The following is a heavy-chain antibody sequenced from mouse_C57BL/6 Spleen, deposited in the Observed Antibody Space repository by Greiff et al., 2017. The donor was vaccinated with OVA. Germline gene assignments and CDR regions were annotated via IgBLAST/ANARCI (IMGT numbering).Heavy chain of an antibody. CDR2: ISSGSSTI. J-gene: IGHJ3*01. V-gene: IGHV5-17*01. CDR1: GFTFSDYG. CDR3: ARAPYDGYYTWFAY. D-gene: IGHD2-3*01. Sequence: EVNVVESGGGLVKPGGSLKLSCAASGFTFSDYGMHWVRQAPEKGLEWVAYISSGSSTIYYADTVKGRFTISRDNAKNTLFLQMTSLRSEDTAMYYCARAPYDGYYTWFAYWGQGTLVTVSA.